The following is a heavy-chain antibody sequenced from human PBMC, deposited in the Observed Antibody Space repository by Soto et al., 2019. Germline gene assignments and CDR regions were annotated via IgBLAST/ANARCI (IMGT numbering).Heavy chain of an antibody. J-gene: IGHJ4*02. CDR2: IIPIFDTA. V-gene: IGHV1-69*01. CDR1: GGTFSSKG. CDR3: ARGTGTTWGVFHY. Sequence: QVQLVQSGTEMKKPGSSVKVSCKASGGTFSSKGISWVRQAPGQGLEWMGAIIPIFDTANYAQKFQGRLTMTADESTATAYMELSSLRAEDTAVDYCARGTGTTWGVFHYCGPGTLVIISS. D-gene: IGHD1-1*01.